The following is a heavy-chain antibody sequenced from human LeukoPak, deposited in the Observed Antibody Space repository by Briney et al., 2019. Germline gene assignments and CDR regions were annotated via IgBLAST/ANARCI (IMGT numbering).Heavy chain of an antibody. D-gene: IGHD6-6*01. CDR1: GYTFTGYY. V-gene: IGHV1-2*02. CDR2: INPNSGGT. CDR3: AGDPEYSSSAFYWFDP. Sequence: ASVKVSCKASGYTFTGYYMHWVRQAPGQGLEWMGWINPNSGGTNYAQKFQGRVTMTRDTSISTAYMELSRLRSDDTAVYYCAGDPEYSSSAFYWFDPWGQGTLVTVSS. J-gene: IGHJ5*02.